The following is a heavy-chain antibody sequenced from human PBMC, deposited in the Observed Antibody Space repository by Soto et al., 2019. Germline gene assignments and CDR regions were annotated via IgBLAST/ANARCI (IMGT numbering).Heavy chain of an antibody. V-gene: IGHV3-30*18. J-gene: IGHJ4*02. Sequence: QVQLVESGGGVVQPGRSLRLSCAASGFTFSNYAMHWVRQAPGKGLEWLAIISYDGDNEYYADSVRGRFTISRDNSKNTLYLQTNNLRHEDTAVYYSAKDAGPVYCNSPGCSAKHFDYWGQGTLVTVSS. CDR1: GFTFSNYA. CDR2: ISYDGDNE. CDR3: AKDAGPVYCNSPGCSAKHFDY. D-gene: IGHD2-2*01.